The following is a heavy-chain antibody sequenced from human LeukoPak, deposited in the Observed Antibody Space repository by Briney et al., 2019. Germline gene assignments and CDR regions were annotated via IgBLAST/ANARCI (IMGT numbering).Heavy chain of an antibody. Sequence: GASLTLSCAASGSIFSSYSMNWVRPPPGEGREWVSYISISSRTMTYAASVKGRFSLSKHNAQNSLYLQMNSLRDEDTAVYYCARDPYSGTYGDTYYYYMDVWGKGTTVTISS. CDR3: ARDPYSGTYGDTYYYYMDV. CDR2: ISISSRTM. D-gene: IGHD1-26*01. CDR1: GSIFSSYS. V-gene: IGHV3-48*02. J-gene: IGHJ6*03.